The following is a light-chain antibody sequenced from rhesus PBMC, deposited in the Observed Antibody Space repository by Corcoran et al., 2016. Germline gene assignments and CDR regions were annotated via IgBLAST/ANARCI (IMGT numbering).Light chain of an antibody. J-gene: IGKJ1*01. Sequence: DIQMTQSPSSLSASVGDSVTITCRASQAITNDLAWYQQKPGQTPKILIYEASSLQSGIPSRFSCSGSWTYFPLTISVLHSADFSSYYFQHYYSSPWTFGQGTKVEIK. CDR1: QAITND. CDR3: QHYYSSPWT. CDR2: EAS. V-gene: IGKV1-21*01.